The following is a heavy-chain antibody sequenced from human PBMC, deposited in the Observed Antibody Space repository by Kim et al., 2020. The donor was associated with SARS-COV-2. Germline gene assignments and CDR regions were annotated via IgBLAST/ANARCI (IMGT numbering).Heavy chain of an antibody. Sequence: SETLSLTCTVSGGSISSGGYSWSWIRQHPGKGLEWIGYIYYSGSTYYNPSLKSRVTISIDTSKNPFSLKLSSVTAADTAEYYCASGLGDDYGDFGFD. J-gene: IGHJ4*01. CDR1: GGSISSGGYS. CDR3: ASGLGDDYGDFGFD. V-gene: IGHV4-31*03. CDR2: IYYSGST. D-gene: IGHD4-17*01.